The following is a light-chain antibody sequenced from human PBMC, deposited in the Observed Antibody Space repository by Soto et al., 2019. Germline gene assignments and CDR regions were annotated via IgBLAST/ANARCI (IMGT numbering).Light chain of an antibody. CDR3: SSYTSSSTLGV. J-gene: IGLJ2*01. CDR1: SSDVGGYNY. V-gene: IGLV2-14*01. Sequence: QSALTQPASVSGSPGQSITISCTGTSSDVGGYNYVSWYQQHPGKAPKLMLYDVSDRPSGVSNRFSGSKSGNTASLTIAGLQAEDEADYYCSSYTSSSTLGVCGGGTKVTVL. CDR2: DVS.